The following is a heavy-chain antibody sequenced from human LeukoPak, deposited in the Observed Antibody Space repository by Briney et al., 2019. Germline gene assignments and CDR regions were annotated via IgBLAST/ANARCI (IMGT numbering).Heavy chain of an antibody. D-gene: IGHD5-18*01. V-gene: IGHV4-39*01. CDR1: GGSISSSSYY. CDR2: IYYSGST. CDR3: ARRGYSYGPDY. J-gene: IGHJ4*02. Sequence: PPETLSLTCTVSGGSISSSSYYWGWIRQPPGQGLEWIGSIYYSGSTYYNPSVKSRVTISVDTSKNQFSLKLSSVTAADTAMYYCARRGYSYGPDYWGQGTLVTVSS.